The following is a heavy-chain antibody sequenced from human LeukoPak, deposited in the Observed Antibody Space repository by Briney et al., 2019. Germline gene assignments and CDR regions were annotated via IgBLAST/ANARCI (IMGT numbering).Heavy chain of an antibody. CDR1: GFTVSSKY. D-gene: IGHD1-1*01. J-gene: IGHJ4*02. Sequence: PGGSLRLSCAASGFTVSSKYMSWVRQAPGKGLEWVSVIYSGGSTYYADSVKGRFTISRDISKNTLYLQMNSLRAEDTAVYYCARCHNWNDCYFDYWGQGTLVTVSS. CDR2: IYSGGST. CDR3: ARCHNWNDCYFDY. V-gene: IGHV3-66*01.